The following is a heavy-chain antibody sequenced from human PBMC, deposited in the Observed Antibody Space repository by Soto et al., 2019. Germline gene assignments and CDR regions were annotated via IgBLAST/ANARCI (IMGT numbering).Heavy chain of an antibody. CDR3: AKGLLGYVFGLQDYHYGMDV. CDR1: RFTFSSYG. V-gene: IGHV3-30*18. D-gene: IGHD3-10*02. J-gene: IGHJ6*02. CDR2: ISYDGSNK. Sequence: QVQLVESGGGVVQPGRSLRLSCAASRFTFSSYGMHWVRQAPGKGLEWVAAISYDGSNKNYADSVKGRFTISRDNSKNTLYLQMNGLRGEDTAVYHCAKGLLGYVFGLQDYHYGMDVWGQGTTVTVSS.